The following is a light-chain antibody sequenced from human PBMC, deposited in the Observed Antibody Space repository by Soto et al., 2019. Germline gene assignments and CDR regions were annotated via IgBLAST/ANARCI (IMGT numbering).Light chain of an antibody. CDR3: QQYDRSPWT. Sequence: EIVLTQSPGTLSLSPGESATLSCRASQSVRSSYLAWYQQKPGQAPRFLIFAASSRATGIPDRFSGSGSGTGFTLTISRLEPEDFAVYYCQQYDRSPWTFGQGTKVEIK. J-gene: IGKJ1*01. V-gene: IGKV3-20*01. CDR2: AAS. CDR1: QSVRSSY.